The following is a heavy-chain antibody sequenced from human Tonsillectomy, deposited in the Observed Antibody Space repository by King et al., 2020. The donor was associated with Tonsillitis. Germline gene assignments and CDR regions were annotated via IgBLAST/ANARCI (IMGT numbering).Heavy chain of an antibody. Sequence: QLQESGPGLVKPSQTLSLTCAVSGGSISSGGYSWSWIRQPPGKGLEWIGYISYSGSTYYNPSLKSRLTISVDTSKNQFSLKLSSVTAADTAVYYCARGDDGDYFDYWGQGTLVTVSS. CDR1: GGSISSGGYS. J-gene: IGHJ4*02. D-gene: IGHD3-10*01. CDR2: ISYSGST. CDR3: ARGDDGDYFDY. V-gene: IGHV4-30-4*07.